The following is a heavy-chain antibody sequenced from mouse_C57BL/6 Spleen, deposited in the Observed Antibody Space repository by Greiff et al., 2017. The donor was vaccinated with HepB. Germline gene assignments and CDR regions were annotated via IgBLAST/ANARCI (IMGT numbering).Heavy chain of an antibody. D-gene: IGHD1-1*01. CDR2: INPYNGGT. CDR1: GYTFTDYY. J-gene: IGHJ1*03. Sequence: EVQLQQSGPVLVKPGASVKMSCKASGYTFTDYYMNWVKQSHGKSLEWIGVINPYNGGTSYNQKFKGKATLTVDKSSSTPYMELNSLTSADSAVYYCAKGEITTVVARHWYFDVGGTGTTVTVSS. CDR3: AKGEITTVVARHWYFDV. V-gene: IGHV1-19*01.